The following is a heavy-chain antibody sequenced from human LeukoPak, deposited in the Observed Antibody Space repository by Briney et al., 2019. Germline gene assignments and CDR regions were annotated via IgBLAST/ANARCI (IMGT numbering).Heavy chain of an antibody. Sequence: KPSETLSLTCTVSGGSISSYYWSWIRQPAGKGLEWIGRIYTSGSTNYNPSLKSRVTMSVDTSKNQFSLKLGSVTAADTAAYYCARDRIFNWNDAGLFDYWGQGTLVTVSS. J-gene: IGHJ4*02. V-gene: IGHV4-4*07. D-gene: IGHD1-20*01. CDR3: ARDRIFNWNDAGLFDY. CDR2: IYTSGST. CDR1: GGSISSYY.